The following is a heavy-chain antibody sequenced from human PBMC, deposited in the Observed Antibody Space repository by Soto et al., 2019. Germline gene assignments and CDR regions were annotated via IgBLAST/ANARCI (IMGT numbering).Heavy chain of an antibody. Sequence: QVPLVQSGAEVKKPGASVKVSCKASGYTFTGYYMHWVRQAPGQGLEWMGWINPNSGGTNYAQKFQGRVTMTRDTSISTAYMELSRLRSDDTAVYYCAAENIVVVPAATEFYYYYGMDVWGQGTTVTVSS. J-gene: IGHJ6*02. D-gene: IGHD2-2*01. CDR2: INPNSGGT. CDR1: GYTFTGYY. CDR3: AAENIVVVPAATEFYYYYGMDV. V-gene: IGHV1-2*02.